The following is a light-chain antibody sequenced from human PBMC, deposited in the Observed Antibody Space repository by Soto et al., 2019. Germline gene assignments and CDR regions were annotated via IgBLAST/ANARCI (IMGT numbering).Light chain of an antibody. CDR2: WAS. CDR1: QSVLYSSKTKNY. CDR3: QQYFSFPWT. J-gene: IGKJ1*01. Sequence: DIVMTQSPDSLAVSLGERATINCKSSQSVLYSSKTKNYLAWYQQRPGQPPNLLIYWASTRESVGPDRFSGSGSGTDSTLAITSRQAEDVAIDYCQQYFSFPWTFGQGTKVEIK. V-gene: IGKV4-1*01.